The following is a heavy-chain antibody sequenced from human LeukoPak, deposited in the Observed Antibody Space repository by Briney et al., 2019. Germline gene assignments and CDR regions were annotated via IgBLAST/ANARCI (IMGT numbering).Heavy chain of an antibody. D-gene: IGHD5-24*01. V-gene: IGHV1-2*02. Sequence: ASVKVSCKASGYTFTGYYMHWVRQTPGQGLEWVGWINPNSGGTNYAQKFQGRVTMTRGTSISTAYMELSRLRSDDTAVYYCARWLQMYYYYYMDVWGKGTTVTISS. J-gene: IGHJ6*03. CDR3: ARWLQMYYYYYMDV. CDR1: GYTFTGYY. CDR2: INPNSGGT.